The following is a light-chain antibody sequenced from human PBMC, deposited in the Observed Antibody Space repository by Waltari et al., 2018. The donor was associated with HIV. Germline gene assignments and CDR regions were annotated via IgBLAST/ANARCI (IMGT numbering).Light chain of an antibody. CDR3: SSYTSSNTLVV. CDR1: RSDVGGCNF. Sequence: QSALTHPASVSGSPGPSITISCTGTRSDVGGCNFVPWYQQHPGKAPKLMIYEVSNRPSGVSNRFSGSKSGNMASLTISGLQAEDEADYYCSSYTSSNTLVVFGGGTKLTVL. CDR2: EVS. J-gene: IGLJ2*01. V-gene: IGLV2-14*01.